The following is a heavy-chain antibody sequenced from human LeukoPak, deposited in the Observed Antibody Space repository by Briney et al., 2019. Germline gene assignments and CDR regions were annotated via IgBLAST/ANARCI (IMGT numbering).Heavy chain of an antibody. Sequence: GGSLRLSCAASGFTFSSYAMSWVRQAPGKGLEWVSAVSGSGGRTYYADSVKGRFTISRDNSKNPLYLQMNSLRAEDTAVYYCATPYDYGDNGLDYWGQGTLVTVSS. CDR2: VSGSGGRT. V-gene: IGHV3-23*01. CDR1: GFTFSSYA. D-gene: IGHD4-17*01. CDR3: ATPYDYGDNGLDY. J-gene: IGHJ4*02.